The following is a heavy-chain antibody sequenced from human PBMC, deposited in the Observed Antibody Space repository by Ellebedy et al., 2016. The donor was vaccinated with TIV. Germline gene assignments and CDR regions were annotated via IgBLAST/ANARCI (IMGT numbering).Heavy chain of an antibody. CDR2: VKQDGSDK. Sequence: GESLKISCAASGFSISDHYISWVRQAPGKGLEWVANVKQDGSDKFYVDSVKGRFTISRDNPNNSLYLQMNSLRAEDTAVYYCAREAVVVSHDDAFDMWGQGTMVTVSS. J-gene: IGHJ3*02. CDR3: AREAVVVSHDDAFDM. V-gene: IGHV3-7*03. CDR1: GFSISDHY. D-gene: IGHD3-22*01.